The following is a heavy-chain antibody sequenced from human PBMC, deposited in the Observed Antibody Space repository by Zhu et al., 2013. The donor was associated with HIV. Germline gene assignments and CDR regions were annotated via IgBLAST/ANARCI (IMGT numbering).Heavy chain of an antibody. CDR2: IYYSGST. D-gene: IGHD6-19*01. CDR1: GGSISSGGYY. CDR3: ARGIAVAGTSEYFQH. J-gene: IGHJ1*01. V-gene: IGHV4-31*03. Sequence: QVQLQESGPGLVKPSQTLSLTCTVSGGSISSGGYYWSWIRQHPGKGLEWIGYIYYSGSTYYNPSLKSRVTISVDTSKNQFSLKLSSVTAADTAVYYCARGIAVAGTSEYFQHWGQGTLVTVSS.